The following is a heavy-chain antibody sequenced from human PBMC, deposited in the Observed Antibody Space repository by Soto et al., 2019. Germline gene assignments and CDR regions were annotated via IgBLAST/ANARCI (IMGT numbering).Heavy chain of an antibody. V-gene: IGHV4-34*01. CDR1: GGSFSGYY. J-gene: IGHJ4*02. CDR2: INHSGST. CDR3: ARDKITGLFDY. Sequence: SETLSLTCAVYGGSFSGYYWTWIRQPPGTGLEWIGEINHSGSTNYNPSLKSRVTISVDTSKNQFSLKRTSVTAADTAVYYCARDKITGLFDYWGQGTLVTVSS. D-gene: IGHD2-8*02.